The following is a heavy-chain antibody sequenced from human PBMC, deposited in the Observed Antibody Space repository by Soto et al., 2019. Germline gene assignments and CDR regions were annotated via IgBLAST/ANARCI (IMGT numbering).Heavy chain of an antibody. J-gene: IGHJ6*02. CDR3: ARDTFTAGKRKGMDV. CDR1: GVSGFTFSKYA. Sequence: GGSLRLSCAASGVSGFTFSKYAMSWVRQAPGKGLEWVSYISSSGSTIYYADSVKGRFTISRDNAKNSLYLQMNSLRAEDTAVYYCARDTFTAGKRKGMDVWGQGTTVTVSS. V-gene: IGHV3-48*03. CDR2: ISSSGSTI. D-gene: IGHD3-16*01.